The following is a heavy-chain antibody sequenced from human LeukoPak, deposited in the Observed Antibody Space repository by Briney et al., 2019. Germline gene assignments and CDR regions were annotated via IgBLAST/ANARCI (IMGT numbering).Heavy chain of an antibody. V-gene: IGHV3-48*01. CDR3: ARDVPLLSHDF. CDR1: GFNFANYN. D-gene: IGHD2-21*01. Sequence: GTSLRLSCTASGFNFANYNMNWIRQAPGKGLEWVSYISRSSSTIYYADSVKGRFTISRDNGKNSLYLQMNRLRAEDTAIYFCARDVPLLSHDFWGRGTLVTVSS. CDR2: ISRSSSTI. J-gene: IGHJ4*02.